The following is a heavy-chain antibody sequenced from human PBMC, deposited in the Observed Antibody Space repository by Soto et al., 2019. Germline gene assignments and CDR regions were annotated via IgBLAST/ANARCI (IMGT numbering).Heavy chain of an antibody. Sequence: SETLSLTCAVYGGSFCGYYWSWIRQPPGKGLEWIGEINHSGSTNYNPSLKSRVTISVDTSKNQFSLKLSSVTAADTAVYYCAGGDSGYDPPFDYWGQGTLVTVS. V-gene: IGHV4-34*09. D-gene: IGHD5-12*01. CDR1: GGSFCGYY. CDR2: INHSGST. CDR3: AGGDSGYDPPFDY. J-gene: IGHJ4*02.